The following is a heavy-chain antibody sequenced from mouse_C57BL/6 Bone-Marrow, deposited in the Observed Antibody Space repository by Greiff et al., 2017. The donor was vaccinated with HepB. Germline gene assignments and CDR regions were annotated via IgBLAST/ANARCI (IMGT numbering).Heavy chain of an antibody. CDR3: ASGDDLGVMDY. J-gene: IGHJ4*01. D-gene: IGHD2-4*01. CDR2: IYPGDGDT. Sequence: LQESGPELVKPGASVKISCKASGYAFSSSWMNWVKQRPGKGLEWIGRIYPGDGDTNYNGKFKGKATLTADKSSSTAYMQLSSLTSEDSAVYFCASGDDLGVMDYWGQGTSVTVSS. CDR1: GYAFSSSW. V-gene: IGHV1-82*01.